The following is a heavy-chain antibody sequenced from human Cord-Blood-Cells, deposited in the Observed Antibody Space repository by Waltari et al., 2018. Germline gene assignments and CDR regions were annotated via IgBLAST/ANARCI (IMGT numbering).Heavy chain of an antibody. CDR3: ARDRVGATTNAFDI. J-gene: IGHJ3*02. D-gene: IGHD1-26*01. CDR1: GYTFTGYY. Sequence: QVQLVQSGAEVQKPGASVKVSCKASGYTFTGYYMHWVRQAPGQGLEWMGWINPNSGGTNYAQKFQGWVTMTRDTSISTAYMELSRLRSDDTAVYYCARDRVGATTNAFDIWGQGTMVTVSS. V-gene: IGHV1-2*04. CDR2: INPNSGGT.